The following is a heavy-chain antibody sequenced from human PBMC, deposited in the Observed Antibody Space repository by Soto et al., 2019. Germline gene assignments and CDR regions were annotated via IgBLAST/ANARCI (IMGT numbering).Heavy chain of an antibody. D-gene: IGHD3-9*01. V-gene: IGHV3-23*01. CDR1: GFTFSSYA. CDR3: AKASDYDDILTGLH. Sequence: EVQLLESGGGLVQPGGSLRISCAASGFTFSSYAMSWVRQAPGKGLECLSTISGSGGSAYYADSVKGRFTIPRDDSKNTLHLQMNSLRAEDTGVYYCAKASDYDDILTGLHWGQGTLVTVSA. CDR2: ISGSGGSA. J-gene: IGHJ4*02.